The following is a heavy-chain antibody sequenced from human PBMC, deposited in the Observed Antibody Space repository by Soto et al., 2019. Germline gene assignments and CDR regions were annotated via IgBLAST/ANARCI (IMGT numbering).Heavy chain of an antibody. J-gene: IGHJ4*02. CDR1: GGTFSSYT. V-gene: IGHV1-69*01. CDR2: ITPTLNIA. CDR3: ARGCNSGSNPATVDY. Sequence: QLQLVQSGAEVREPGSSVKVSCKASGGTFSSYTVIWVRQAPGQGLEWMGGITPTLNIAKYAEKFQGRVTSTADESTSTVNMHLSSLRSEDTAVYFCARGCNSGSNPATVDYWGQGTLVAASS. D-gene: IGHD1-26*01.